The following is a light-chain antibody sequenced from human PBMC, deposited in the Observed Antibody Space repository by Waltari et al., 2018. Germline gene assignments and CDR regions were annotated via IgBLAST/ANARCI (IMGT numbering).Light chain of an antibody. CDR2: DAS. CDR1: HSVSNY. CDR3: QQRSNWPPPIT. Sequence: EIVLTQSPATLSLSPGEPATLSCRASHSVSNYLAWYQQKPGQTPRLLIYDASNRATGIPARFSGRGSGTDFTLTIGSLEPEDFAVYYCQQRSNWPPPITFGQGTRLEIK. J-gene: IGKJ5*01. V-gene: IGKV3-11*01.